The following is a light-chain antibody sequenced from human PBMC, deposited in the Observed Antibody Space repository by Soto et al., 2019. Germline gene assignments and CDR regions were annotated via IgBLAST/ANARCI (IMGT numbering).Light chain of an antibody. V-gene: IGKV3-20*01. CDR3: QQYGSSLTWT. Sequence: EIVMTQSPATLSVSPGERATLSCRASQSVDINLAWYQQKAGQAPRLLMYGASTRATGIPDRFSGSGSGTDFTLTISRLEPEDFAVYYCQQYGSSLTWTFGQGTKVDIK. CDR2: GAS. J-gene: IGKJ1*01. CDR1: QSVDIN.